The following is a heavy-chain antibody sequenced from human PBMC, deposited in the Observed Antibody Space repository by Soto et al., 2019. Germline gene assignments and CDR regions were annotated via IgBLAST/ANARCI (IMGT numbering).Heavy chain of an antibody. CDR2: IGGRNGNT. CDR3: AXGXXGDYDY. Sequence: EVQLLESGGGLVQPGGSLRLSCAASGFTFSSYPMTWVRQAPGKGLEWVSTIGGRNGNTYYADSVKGRFTISRDNSKNTLYLQMNALRAEDSAVYYCAXGXXGDYDYWGQGTLVTVSS. CDR1: GFTFSSYP. D-gene: IGHD4-17*01. V-gene: IGHV3-23*01. J-gene: IGHJ4*02.